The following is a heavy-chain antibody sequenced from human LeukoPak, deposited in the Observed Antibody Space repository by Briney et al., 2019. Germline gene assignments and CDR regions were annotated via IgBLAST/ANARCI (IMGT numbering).Heavy chain of an antibody. J-gene: IGHJ5*02. D-gene: IGHD1-26*01. CDR2: IYYSGST. CDR3: ARHEYSGSYYGLSWFDP. CDR1: GGSISSSGYY. V-gene: IGHV4-39*01. Sequence: PSETLSLTCTVSGGSISSSGYYWGWIRQPPGKGLEWIASIYYSGSTYYNPSLKSRVTISVDTSKNQLSLKLSSLAAADTAVYYCARHEYSGSYYGLSWFDPWGQGTLVTVSS.